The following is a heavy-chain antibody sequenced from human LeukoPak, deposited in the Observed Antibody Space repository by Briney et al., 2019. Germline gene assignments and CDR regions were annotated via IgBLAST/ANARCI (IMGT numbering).Heavy chain of an antibody. J-gene: IGHJ4*02. D-gene: IGHD3-9*01. CDR3: ARADLLRYFDWSYYFDY. CDR1: GFTFSNYA. CDR2: IFFDGTTK. Sequence: PGGSLRLSCAASGFTFSNYAMSWVRQAPGKGLEWVGVIFFDGTTKYYADSVKGRFTISRDNSRNTLYLQMNSLRPEDTAVYYCARADLLRYFDWSYYFDYWGQGILVTVS. V-gene: IGHV3-30*04.